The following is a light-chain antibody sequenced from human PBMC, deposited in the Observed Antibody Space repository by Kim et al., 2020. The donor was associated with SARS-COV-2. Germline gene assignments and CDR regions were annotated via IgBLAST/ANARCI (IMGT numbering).Light chain of an antibody. CDR1: NSGNKS. CDR3: QVWDSGSDHPV. J-gene: IGLJ2*01. V-gene: IGLV3-21*04. Sequence: ATGKTASNTCGGENSGNKSGHWYQQRPGRAPVLVMYYDSDRPSGIPERFSGSNSGNTATLTISRVEAGDEADYYCQVWDSGSDHPVFGGGTQLTVL. CDR2: YDS.